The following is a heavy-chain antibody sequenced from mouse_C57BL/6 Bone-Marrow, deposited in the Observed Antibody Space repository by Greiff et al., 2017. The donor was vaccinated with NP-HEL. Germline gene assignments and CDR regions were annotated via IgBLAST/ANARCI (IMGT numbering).Heavy chain of an antibody. Sequence: EVKLVESGGGLVKPGGSLKLSCAASGFTFSSYAMSWVRQTPEKRLEWVATISDGGSYTYYPDNVKGRFTISRDNAKNNLYLQMSHLKSEDTAMYYCVRVGWLPLFDYWGQGTTLTVSS. CDR1: GFTFSSYA. D-gene: IGHD2-3*01. J-gene: IGHJ2*01. CDR3: VRVGWLPLFDY. V-gene: IGHV5-4*03. CDR2: ISDGGSYT.